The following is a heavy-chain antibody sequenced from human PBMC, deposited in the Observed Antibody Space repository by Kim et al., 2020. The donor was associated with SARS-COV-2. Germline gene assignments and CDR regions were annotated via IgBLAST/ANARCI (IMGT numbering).Heavy chain of an antibody. J-gene: IGHJ4*02. CDR3: ASLTMVRGGIPYYFDY. CDR2: INRDGSST. V-gene: IGHV3-74*01. Sequence: GGSLRLSCAASGFTFSSYWMHWVRQAPGKGLVWVSSINRDGSSTSYADSVKGRFTISRDNAKNTLYLQMNSLRAEDTAVYYCASLTMVRGGIPYYFDYWGQGTLVTVSS. D-gene: IGHD3-10*01. CDR1: GFTFSSYW.